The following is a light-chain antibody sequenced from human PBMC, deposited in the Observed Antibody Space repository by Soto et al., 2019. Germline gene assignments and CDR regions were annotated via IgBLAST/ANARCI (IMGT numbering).Light chain of an antibody. CDR3: SSYAGSNNLV. CDR2: EVS. Sequence: QSALTQPPSAAGSPGQSVTISCTGTSSDVGGYNYVFWYQQHPAKAPKLMIYEVSKRPSGVPDRFSGSKSGNTASLTVSGLQAEDEADYYCSSYAGSNNLVFGGGTKVTV. J-gene: IGLJ2*01. CDR1: SSDVGGYNY. V-gene: IGLV2-8*01.